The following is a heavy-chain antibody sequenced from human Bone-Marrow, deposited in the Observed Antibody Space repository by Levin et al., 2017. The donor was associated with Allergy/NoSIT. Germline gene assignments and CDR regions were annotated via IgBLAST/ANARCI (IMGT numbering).Heavy chain of an antibody. D-gene: IGHD3-10*01. V-gene: IGHV4-61*02. CDR1: GGSIDRGSYF. Sequence: SETLSLTCTVSGGSIDRGSYFWSWIRQPAGRGLEWIGRIYPSTGSIDNNPTLKSRVTISSDTSKNQFSLKFRSVTAADRAVYDCARDRGVRGIIDHWGQGLLVTVSS. CDR2: IYPSTGSI. J-gene: IGHJ4*02. CDR3: ARDRGVRGIIDH.